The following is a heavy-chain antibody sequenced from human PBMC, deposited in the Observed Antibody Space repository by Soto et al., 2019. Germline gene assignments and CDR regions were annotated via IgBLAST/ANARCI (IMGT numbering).Heavy chain of an antibody. Sequence: QVQLQQWGAGPLRPLETLSLTCGVSGGSFSGYYWAWIRQSPGKGLEWIGEINDRGSINYNPSLTSRVSISVDTLKNHYSLSLRSVTAADTAVYSCARESHDILTGPPWVWYFDLWGRGTLVTVSS. D-gene: IGHD3-9*01. J-gene: IGHJ2*01. CDR2: INDRGSI. CDR1: GGSFSGYY. V-gene: IGHV4-34*01. CDR3: ARESHDILTGPPWVWYFDL.